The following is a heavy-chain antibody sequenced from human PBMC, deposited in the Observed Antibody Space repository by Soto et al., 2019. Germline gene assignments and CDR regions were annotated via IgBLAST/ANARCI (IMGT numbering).Heavy chain of an antibody. V-gene: IGHV3-11*06. Sequence: GGSLRLSCSASGFAFSDYYMSWIRQAPGKGLEWISYITTSGSTKYADSVKGRFTISRDNAKNSLFLQMRSLRADDTAVYYCARAGGGHSGYWGQGTLVT. CDR1: GFAFSDYY. CDR3: ARAGGGHSGY. J-gene: IGHJ4*02. D-gene: IGHD2-21*02. CDR2: ITTSGST.